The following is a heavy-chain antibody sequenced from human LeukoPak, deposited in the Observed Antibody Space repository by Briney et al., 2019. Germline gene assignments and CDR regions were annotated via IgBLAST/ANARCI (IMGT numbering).Heavy chain of an antibody. Sequence: GGSLRLSCAASGFTFDKYTMNWVRQAPGKGLEWVGRIKSKTDGGTTDYAAPVKGRFTISRDDSKNTLYLQMNSLKTEDAAVYYCTTGDRLLDYGLDYWGQGTLVTVSS. J-gene: IGHJ4*02. CDR1: GFTFDKYT. V-gene: IGHV3-15*01. CDR2: IKSKTDGGTT. CDR3: TTGDRLLDYGLDY. D-gene: IGHD4-17*01.